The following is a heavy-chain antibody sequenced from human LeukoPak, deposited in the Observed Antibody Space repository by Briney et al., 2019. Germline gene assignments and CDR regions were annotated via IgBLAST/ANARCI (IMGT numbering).Heavy chain of an antibody. CDR1: GLTFSRYS. CDR2: ISAGGGNA. Sequence: GGSLRLSCVVSGLTFSRYSMSWVRQAPGKGLEWVSGISAGGGNAWYPDSVKSRFTISRDNSKNTLFLQMDSLRVEDTAIYYCAKDAAGPEYWGQGTRVTVSS. V-gene: IGHV3-23*01. J-gene: IGHJ4*02. D-gene: IGHD6-13*01. CDR3: AKDAAGPEY.